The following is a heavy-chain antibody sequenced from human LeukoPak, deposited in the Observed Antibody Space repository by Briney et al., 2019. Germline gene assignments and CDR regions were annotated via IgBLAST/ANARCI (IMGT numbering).Heavy chain of an antibody. CDR1: GFTFSSYA. Sequence: GGSLRLSCAASGFTFSSYAMSWVRQAPGKGLEWVSAISGSGGRTYYADSVKGRFTISRDNSMNTLYLQLNSLRAEDTAVYYCAKDTIAAADSWYFDLWGRGTLVTVSS. CDR2: ISGSGGRT. CDR3: AKDTIAAADSWYFDL. V-gene: IGHV3-23*01. D-gene: IGHD6-13*01. J-gene: IGHJ2*01.